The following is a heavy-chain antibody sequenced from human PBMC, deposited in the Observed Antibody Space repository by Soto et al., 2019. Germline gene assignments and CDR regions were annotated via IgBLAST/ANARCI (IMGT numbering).Heavy chain of an antibody. CDR1: GCTFSSYG. CDR2: IWDDGSNK. Sequence: PGGSLRLSCAASGCTFSSYGMHWVRQAPGKGLEWVAVIWDDGSNKYYADSVKGRFTISRDTTKNTLYMLMNSSRAEDTTVYYCESSYYNFWSGPPRTLAFWGQGTLVTVSS. D-gene: IGHD3-3*01. V-gene: IGHV3-33*01. CDR3: ESSYYNFWSGPPRTLAF. J-gene: IGHJ1*01.